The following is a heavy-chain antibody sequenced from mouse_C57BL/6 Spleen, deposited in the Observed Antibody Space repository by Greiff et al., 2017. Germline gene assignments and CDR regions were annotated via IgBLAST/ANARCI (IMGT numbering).Heavy chain of an antibody. J-gene: IGHJ2*01. CDR3: ARDDFYFDY. CDR1: GYAFSSSW. Sequence: LVESGPELVKPGASVKISCKASGYAFSSSWMNWVKQRPGKGLEWIGRIYPGDGDTNYNGKFKGKATLTADKSSSTAYMQLSSLTSEDSAVYFCARDDFYFDYWGQGTTLTVSS. D-gene: IGHD2-4*01. V-gene: IGHV1-82*01. CDR2: IYPGDGDT.